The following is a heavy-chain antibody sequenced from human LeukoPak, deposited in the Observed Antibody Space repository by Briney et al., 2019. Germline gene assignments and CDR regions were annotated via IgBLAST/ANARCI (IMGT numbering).Heavy chain of an antibody. J-gene: IGHJ4*02. Sequence: SGPTLVKPTQALALTCTFSEFSLSTSGVGVGWVRQPPGKALDWLAFIYWDDDKRYSPSLKSRLTITKDTSKNQVVLTMTNMDPVDTATYYCAHRRNYYDTSGTLDYWGQGTLVTVSS. D-gene: IGHD3-22*01. V-gene: IGHV2-5*02. CDR1: EFSLSTSGVG. CDR3: AHRRNYYDTSGTLDY. CDR2: IYWDDDK.